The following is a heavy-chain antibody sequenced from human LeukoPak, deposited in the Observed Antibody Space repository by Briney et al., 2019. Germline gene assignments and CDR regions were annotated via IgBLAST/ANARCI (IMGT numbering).Heavy chain of an antibody. J-gene: IGHJ4*02. CDR2: INPNSGGT. CDR3: ARANLAYCGGDCYSGFDY. Sequence: ASVKVSCKASGYTFTGYYMHWVRQAPGQGLEWMGWINPNSGGTNYAQKFRGRVTMTRDTSTTTVHMELSSLRSEDTAVYFCARANLAYCGGDCYSGFDYWGQGTLVTVSS. V-gene: IGHV1-2*02. D-gene: IGHD2-21*02. CDR1: GYTFTGYY.